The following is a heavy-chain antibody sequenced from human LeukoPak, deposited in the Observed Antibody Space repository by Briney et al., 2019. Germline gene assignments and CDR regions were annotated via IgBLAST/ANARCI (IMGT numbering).Heavy chain of an antibody. CDR2: TYYRSKWYN. J-gene: IGHJ4*02. CDR1: GDSVSSNSAA. Sequence: SQTLSLTCAISGDSVSSNSAAWNWTRQSPSRGLEWLGRTYYRSKWYNDYAVSVKSRITINPDTSKNQFSLQLNSVTPEDTAVYYCARAGGGSGWSFDYWGQGTLVTVSS. CDR3: ARAGGGSGWSFDY. V-gene: IGHV6-1*01. D-gene: IGHD6-19*01.